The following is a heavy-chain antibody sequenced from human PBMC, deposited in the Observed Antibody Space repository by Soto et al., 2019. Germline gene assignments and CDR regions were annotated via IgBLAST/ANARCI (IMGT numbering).Heavy chain of an antibody. CDR2: ISSQAFGGTT. D-gene: IGHD3-22*01. Sequence: GVLRLSCTVSGFTFDDYAMSWVRQAPGKGLEWVGFISSQAFGGTTEYAASVEGRFTISTDESKTIAYLQMNSLKAADTAVYFCATVYFYDSSADYYFDYWGQGTLV. CDR1: GFTFDDYA. J-gene: IGHJ4*02. V-gene: IGHV3-49*04. CDR3: ATVYFYDSSADYYFDY.